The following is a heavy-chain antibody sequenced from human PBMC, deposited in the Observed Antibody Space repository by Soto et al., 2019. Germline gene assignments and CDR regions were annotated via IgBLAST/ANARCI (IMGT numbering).Heavy chain of an antibody. V-gene: IGHV4-31*03. Sequence: QVQLKESGPGLVKPSQTLSLTCTVSGGSISSGDYYWSWIRQHPGKGLEWIGYIYYSGSTYYNPSIKSRVIISVDTSKNQFSLKLSSVTAADTAVYYCARWWSGSRQGFDPWGQGTLVTVSS. D-gene: IGHD3-3*01. CDR2: IYYSGST. J-gene: IGHJ5*02. CDR1: GGSISSGDYY. CDR3: ARWWSGSRQGFDP.